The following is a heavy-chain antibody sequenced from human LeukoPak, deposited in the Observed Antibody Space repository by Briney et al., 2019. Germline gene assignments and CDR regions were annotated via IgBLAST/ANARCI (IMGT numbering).Heavy chain of an antibody. CDR2: ISSSSSYI. J-gene: IGHJ6*03. CDR3: ARDGRAVGHGYYYYYMDV. Sequence: GGSLRLSCAASGFTFSSYSMNWVRQAPGKGLEWVSSISSSSSYIYYADSVKGRFTISRDNAKNSLYLQMNSLRAEDTAVYYCARDGRAVGHGYYYYYMDVWGKGTTVTVSS. CDR1: GFTFSSYS. D-gene: IGHD4-23*01. V-gene: IGHV3-21*01.